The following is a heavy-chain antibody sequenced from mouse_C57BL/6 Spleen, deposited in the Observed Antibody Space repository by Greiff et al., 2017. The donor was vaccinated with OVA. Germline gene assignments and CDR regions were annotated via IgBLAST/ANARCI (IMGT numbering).Heavy chain of an antibody. V-gene: IGHV1-80*01. J-gene: IGHJ4*01. CDR1: GYAFSSYW. Sequence: VQLHQSGAELVKPGASVKISCKASGYAFSSYWMNWVKQRPGQGLEWIGQIYPGDGDTHYNGKFKGKATLTVDKSSSTAYIQLSSLHSEDSTVFSSARGPYYDGSREMDYGGKGTTLTVSS. CDR3: ARGPYYDGSREMDY. D-gene: IGHD1-1*01. CDR2: IYPGDGDT.